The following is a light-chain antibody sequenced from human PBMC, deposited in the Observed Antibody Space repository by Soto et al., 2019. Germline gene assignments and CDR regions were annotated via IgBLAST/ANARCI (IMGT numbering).Light chain of an antibody. J-gene: IGKJ1*01. CDR1: QTVSSRF. CDR3: QQYGTSPWA. Sequence: EIVLSQSPGTLSLSPGDRAILSCRASQTVSSRFLAWYQQKLGQAPRLLIYGVSSRAAGIPDRFSGSGSGTDFTLTISRLEPEDFAVYYCQQYGTSPWAFGQGTKVEFK. CDR2: GVS. V-gene: IGKV3-20*01.